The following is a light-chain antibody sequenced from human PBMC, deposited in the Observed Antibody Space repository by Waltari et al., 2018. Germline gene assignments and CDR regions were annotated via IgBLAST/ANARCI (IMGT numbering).Light chain of an antibody. Sequence: DIVLTQSPATLSLSPGDRATLSCKASQSVYSYLGWYQQKPGQAPRLLIYDVFNRATGIPARFSGSGSGTDFTLTISSLEPEDFAVYYCQQRRSWPLTFGGGTKVEIK. V-gene: IGKV3-11*01. CDR3: QQRRSWPLT. CDR2: DVF. J-gene: IGKJ4*01. CDR1: QSVYSY.